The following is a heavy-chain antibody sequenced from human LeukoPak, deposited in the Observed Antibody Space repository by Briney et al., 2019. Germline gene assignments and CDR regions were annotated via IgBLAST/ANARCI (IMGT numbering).Heavy chain of an antibody. CDR2: IRSKANSYAT. CDR1: GFTFSGSA. Sequence: GGSLKLSCAASGFTFSGSAMHWVRQASGKGLEWVGRIRSKANSYATAYAASVKGRFTISRDDSKNTAYLQMNSLKTEDTAVYYRTRLGARPDDAFDIWGQGTMVTVSS. CDR3: TRLGARPDDAFDI. J-gene: IGHJ3*02. V-gene: IGHV3-73*01. D-gene: IGHD1-26*01.